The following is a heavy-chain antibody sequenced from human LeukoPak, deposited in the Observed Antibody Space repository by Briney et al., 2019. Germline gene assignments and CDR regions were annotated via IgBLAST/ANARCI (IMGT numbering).Heavy chain of an antibody. CDR3: AREVTFGGVIVTNWFDP. J-gene: IGHJ5*02. CDR2: IYPGDSDT. D-gene: IGHD3-16*02. Sequence: GESLKISCKGSGYSFTSYWIGWVRQIPGKGLEWMGIIYPGDSDTRYSPSFQGQVTISADKSISTAYLQWSSLKASDTAMYYCAREVTFGGVIVTNWFDPWGQGTLVTVSS. CDR1: GYSFTSYW. V-gene: IGHV5-51*01.